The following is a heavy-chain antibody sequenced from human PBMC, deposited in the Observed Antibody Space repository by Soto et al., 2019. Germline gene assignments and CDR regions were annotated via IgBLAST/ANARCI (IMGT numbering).Heavy chain of an antibody. Sequence: GASVKVSCTSSSYTFSSSVITGLRQAPGQGLERMGWISAYNGNTNYAQKLQGRVTMTTDTSTSTAYMELRSLRSDDTAVYYCARDRRGYSYGNQPFGYWGQGTLVTVSS. CDR1: SYTFSSSV. CDR2: ISAYNGNT. D-gene: IGHD5-18*01. V-gene: IGHV1-18*01. CDR3: ARDRRGYSYGNQPFGY. J-gene: IGHJ4*02.